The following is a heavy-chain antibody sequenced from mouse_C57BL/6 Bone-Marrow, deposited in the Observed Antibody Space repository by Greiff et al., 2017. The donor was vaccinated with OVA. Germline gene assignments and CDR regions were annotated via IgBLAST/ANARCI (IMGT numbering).Heavy chain of an antibody. D-gene: IGHD1-1*01. V-gene: IGHV1-39*01. CDR3: ARFITTVVESYWYFDV. Sequence: EVKLQESGPELVKPGASVKISCKASGYSFTDYNMNWVKQSNGKSLEWIGVINPNYGTTSYNQKFKGKATLTVDQSSSTAYMQLNSLTSEDSAVYYCARFITTVVESYWYFDVWGTGTTVTVSS. J-gene: IGHJ1*03. CDR1: GYSFTDYN. CDR2: INPNYGTT.